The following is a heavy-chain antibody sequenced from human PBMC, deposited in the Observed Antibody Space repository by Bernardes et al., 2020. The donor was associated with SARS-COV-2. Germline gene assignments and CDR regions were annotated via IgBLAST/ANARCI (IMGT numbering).Heavy chain of an antibody. V-gene: IGHV1-8*01. CDR3: ARGGEQWLGLGP. J-gene: IGHJ5*02. Sequence: VKVSCKASGYTFTSYDINWVRQATGQGLEWMGWMNPNSGNTGYAQKFQGRVTMTRNTSISTAYMELSSLRSEDTAVYYCARGGEQWLGLGPWGQGTLVTVSS. D-gene: IGHD6-19*01. CDR1: GYTFTSYD. CDR2: MNPNSGNT.